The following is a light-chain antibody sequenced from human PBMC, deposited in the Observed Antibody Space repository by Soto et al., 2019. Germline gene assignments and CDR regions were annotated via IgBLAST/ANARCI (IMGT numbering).Light chain of an antibody. CDR2: LNTDGSH. CDR1: SGHSNYA. J-gene: IGLJ2*01. V-gene: IGLV4-69*01. CDR3: QTWGTGIVI. Sequence: QLVLTQSPSASASLGASVKLTCTLSSGHSNYAIAWHQQQPEKGPRYLMKLNTDGSHSKGDGIPNRFSGSSSGAERYLTISSLQSEDEAYYYCQTWGTGIVIFGGGTKLTVL.